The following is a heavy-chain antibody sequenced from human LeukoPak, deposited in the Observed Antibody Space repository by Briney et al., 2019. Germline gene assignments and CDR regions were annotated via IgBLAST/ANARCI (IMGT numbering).Heavy chain of an antibody. D-gene: IGHD2-2*01. CDR2: IYHSGST. CDR1: GYSISSGYY. Sequence: SETLSLTCAVSGYSISSGYYWGWIRQPPGKGLEWIGSIYHSGSTYYNPSLKSRVTISVDTSKNQFSLKLSSVTAADTAVYYCARHACSSTSCYGYYYYYYIDVWGKGTTVTVSS. J-gene: IGHJ6*03. V-gene: IGHV4-38-2*01. CDR3: ARHACSSTSCYGYYYYYYIDV.